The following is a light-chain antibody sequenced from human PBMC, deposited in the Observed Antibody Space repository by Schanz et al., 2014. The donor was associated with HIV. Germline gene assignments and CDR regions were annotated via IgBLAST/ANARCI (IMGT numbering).Light chain of an antibody. Sequence: EIVLTQSPATLSLSPGERATLSCRASQSVSSSYLAWYQQKPGQAPRLLIYGASSRATGIPDRFSGSGSGTDFTLTISRLEPEDFAVYYCQQYGGSPTFGQGTKVEIK. V-gene: IGKV3-20*01. CDR1: QSVSSSY. CDR2: GAS. CDR3: QQYGGSPT. J-gene: IGKJ1*01.